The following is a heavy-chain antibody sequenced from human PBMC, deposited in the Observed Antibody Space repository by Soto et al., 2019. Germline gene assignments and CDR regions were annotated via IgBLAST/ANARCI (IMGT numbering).Heavy chain of an antibody. CDR2: ISGSGGST. D-gene: IGHD6-19*01. V-gene: IGHV3-23*01. Sequence: EVQLLESGGGLVQPGGSLRLSCAASGFTFSSYAMSWVRQAPGKGLEWVSAISGSGGSTYYADSVKGRFTISRDNSKHSLYLQMNSLRAEDTAVYYCARRSSGWYFDYWGQGTLVTVSS. CDR3: ARRSSGWYFDY. CDR1: GFTFSSYA. J-gene: IGHJ4*02.